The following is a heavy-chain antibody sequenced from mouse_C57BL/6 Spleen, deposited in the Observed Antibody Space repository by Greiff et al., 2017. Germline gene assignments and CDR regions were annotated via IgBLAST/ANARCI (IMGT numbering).Heavy chain of an antibody. D-gene: IGHD1-1*01. J-gene: IGHJ1*03. V-gene: IGHV10-1*01. CDR2: IRSKSNNYAT. CDR3: VRQGNYYGSTTGYFDV. Sequence: EVQVVESGGGLVQPKGSLKLSCAASGFSFNTYAMNWVRQAPGKGLEWVARIRSKSNNYATYYADSVKDRFTISRDDSESMLYLQMNNLKTEDTAMYYCVRQGNYYGSTTGYFDVWGTGTTVTVSS. CDR1: GFSFNTYA.